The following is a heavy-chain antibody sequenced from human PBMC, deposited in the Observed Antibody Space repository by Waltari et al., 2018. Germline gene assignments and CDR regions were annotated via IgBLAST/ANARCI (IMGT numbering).Heavy chain of an antibody. Sequence: QVQLVQSGAEVKKPGASVRVSCKISRNTFTGHTMHWVRQAPGQGLVRMGRMSPNSGDSTFSQKFQGRLTLTRDTAISTAYMELNNLTPDDTAVYYCARFGAENWGQGTLVTVSS. D-gene: IGHD3-16*01. CDR3: ARFGAEN. CDR1: RNTFTGHT. V-gene: IGHV1-2*06. CDR2: MSPNSGDS. J-gene: IGHJ4*02.